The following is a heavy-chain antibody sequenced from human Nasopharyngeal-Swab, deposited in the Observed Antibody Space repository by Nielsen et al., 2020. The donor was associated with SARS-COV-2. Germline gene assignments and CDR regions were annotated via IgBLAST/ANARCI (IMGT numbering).Heavy chain of an antibody. D-gene: IGHD1-7*01. J-gene: IGHJ6*02. CDR2: INPTDGST. CDR3: ARVLPFRITGTSGMDV. Sequence: ASVKVSCKASGGTFSSYAISWVRQAPGQGLEWMGIINPTDGSTSYAQKFEGRVTMTRVTSTSTVYMELNSLRSEDTAVYYCARVLPFRITGTSGMDVWGQGTTVTVSS. V-gene: IGHV1-46*01. CDR1: GGTFSSYA.